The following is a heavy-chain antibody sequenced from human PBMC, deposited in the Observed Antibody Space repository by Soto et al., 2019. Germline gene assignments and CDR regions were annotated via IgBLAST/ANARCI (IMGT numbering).Heavy chain of an antibody. CDR2: ISSDGSVK. D-gene: IGHD6-25*01. Sequence: QVQLVESGGGVVQPGRSLRLSCAASEFIFSSYGMHWVRQAPGKGLEWVAVISSDGSVKYYADSVKGRFTISRDNSKNTLYLQMNSLRTEDTAVYHCAREGHSRGYGAYFQHWGQGTLVTVSS. V-gene: IGHV3-30*03. J-gene: IGHJ1*01. CDR3: AREGHSRGYGAYFQH. CDR1: EFIFSSYG.